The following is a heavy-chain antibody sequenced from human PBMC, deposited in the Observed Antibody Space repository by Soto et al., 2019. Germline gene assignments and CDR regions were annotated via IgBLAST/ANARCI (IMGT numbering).Heavy chain of an antibody. Sequence: QITLKESGPTLVKPTQTLTLTCTFSGFSLSTSGVGVGWIRQPPGKALEWLALIYWDDDKRYSPSLKSRLTITQDTSKNQVVLTMTNMDPVDTATYYCARMRYSSSHFDYWGQGTLVTVSS. CDR1: GFSLSTSGVG. CDR2: IYWDDDK. CDR3: ARMRYSSSHFDY. V-gene: IGHV2-5*02. D-gene: IGHD6-6*01. J-gene: IGHJ4*02.